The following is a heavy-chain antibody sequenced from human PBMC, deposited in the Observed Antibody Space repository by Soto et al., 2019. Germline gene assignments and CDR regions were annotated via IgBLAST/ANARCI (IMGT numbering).Heavy chain of an antibody. CDR2: INHSGST. V-gene: IGHV4-34*01. J-gene: IGHJ4*02. Sequence: QVQLQQWGAGLLKPSETLSLTCAVDGGSFSGYYWSWIRQPPGKGLEWIGEINHSGSTNYNPSLKSRVTISVDTSKNRFSIKLSSVTAAETAVYYCARCLIAAAGIGGLERYYWGQVTLGTVSS. CDR3: ARCLIAAAGIGGLERYY. D-gene: IGHD6-13*01. CDR1: GGSFSGYY.